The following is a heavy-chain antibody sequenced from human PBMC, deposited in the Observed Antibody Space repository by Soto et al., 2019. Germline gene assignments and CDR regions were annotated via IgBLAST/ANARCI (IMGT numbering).Heavy chain of an antibody. Sequence: QVQLVESGGGVVQPGRSLRLSCAASGFTFSSYAMHWVRQAPGKGLEWVAVISYDGSNKYYADSVKGRFTISRDNSKNTLYLQMNSLRAEDTAVYYCARGEDIVVVTASAMGVDYWGQGTLVTVSS. CDR3: ARGEDIVVVTASAMGVDY. J-gene: IGHJ4*02. V-gene: IGHV3-30-3*01. CDR2: ISYDGSNK. CDR1: GFTFSSYA. D-gene: IGHD2-21*02.